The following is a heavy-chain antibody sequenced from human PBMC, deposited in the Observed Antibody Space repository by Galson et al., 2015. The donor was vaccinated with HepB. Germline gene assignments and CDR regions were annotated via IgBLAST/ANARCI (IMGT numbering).Heavy chain of an antibody. Sequence: SVKVSCKASGGTFSSYTISWVRQAPGQGLEWMGRIIPILGIANYAQKFQGRVTITADKSTSTAYMELSSLRSEDTAVYYCASFYGSGNWVAFDIWGQGTMVTVSS. CDR1: GGTFSSYT. J-gene: IGHJ3*02. CDR3: ASFYGSGNWVAFDI. V-gene: IGHV1-69*02. D-gene: IGHD3-10*01. CDR2: IIPILGIA.